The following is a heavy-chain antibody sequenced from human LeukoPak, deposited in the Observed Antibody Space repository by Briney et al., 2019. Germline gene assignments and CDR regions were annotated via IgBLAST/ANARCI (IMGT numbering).Heavy chain of an antibody. CDR2: IYYSGST. CDR3: ARAIYQLLRWDAFDI. D-gene: IGHD2-15*01. V-gene: IGHV4-59*01. J-gene: IGHJ3*02. Sequence: PSETLSLTCAVYGGSISSYYWSWIRQPPGKGLEWIGYIYYSGSTNYNPSLKSRVTISVDTSKNQFSLKLSSVTAADTAVYYCARAIYQLLRWDAFDIWGQGTMVTVSS. CDR1: GGSISSYY.